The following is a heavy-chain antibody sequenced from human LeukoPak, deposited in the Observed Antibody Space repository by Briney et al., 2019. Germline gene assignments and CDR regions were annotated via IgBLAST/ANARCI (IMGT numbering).Heavy chain of an antibody. CDR1: GYSISSGYY. CDR3: ARRIDVRSVVVPAASPFDY. V-gene: IGHV4-38-2*02. Sequence: PSETLSLTCTVSGYSISSGYYWGWIRQPPAKRLEWIGSIYHSGSTYYNPSLKSRVTISVDTSKNQFSLKLSSVTAADTAVYYCARRIDVRSVVVPAASPFDYWGQGTLVTVSS. J-gene: IGHJ4*02. D-gene: IGHD2-2*01. CDR2: IYHSGST.